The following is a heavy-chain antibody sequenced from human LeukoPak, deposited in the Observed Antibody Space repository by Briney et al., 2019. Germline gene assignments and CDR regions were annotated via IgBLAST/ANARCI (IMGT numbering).Heavy chain of an antibody. CDR1: GFTFSSYS. V-gene: IGHV3-48*01. D-gene: IGHD3-10*01. CDR2: ISSSSSTI. CDR3: ARDQGNYYGSESYDY. Sequence: PGGSLRLSCAASGFTFSSYSMNWVRQAPGKGLEWVSYISSSSSTIYYADSVKGRFTISRDNAKNSLYLQMNSLRAEDTAVYYCARDQGNYYGSESYDYWGQGTLVTVSS. J-gene: IGHJ4*02.